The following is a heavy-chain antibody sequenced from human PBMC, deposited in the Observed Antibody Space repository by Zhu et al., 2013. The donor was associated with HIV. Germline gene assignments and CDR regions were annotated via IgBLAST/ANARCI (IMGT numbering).Heavy chain of an antibody. V-gene: IGHV1-18*01. D-gene: IGHD1-26*01. J-gene: IGHJ6*04. Sequence: QVQLVQSGAEVKKPGASVKVSCKASGYTFISYGVSWVRQAPGQGLEWMGWISVYNGNTKYAQKFQGRVTMTTDTSTSTAYMELRSLRSDDTAVYYCARDWDLKPGYYMDVWGKGTTVTVSS. CDR2: ISVYNGNT. CDR1: GYTFISYG. CDR3: ARDWDLKPGYYMDV.